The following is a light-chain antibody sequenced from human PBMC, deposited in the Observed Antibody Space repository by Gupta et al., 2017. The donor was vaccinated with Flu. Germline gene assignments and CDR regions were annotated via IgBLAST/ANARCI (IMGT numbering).Light chain of an antibody. CDR2: ATS. V-gene: IGKV1-39*01. J-gene: IGKJ4*01. CDR3: QQSYVSPRA. Sequence: PPSLSASVGDRVTITCRTSQTISNYLNWYQQKLGKAPKLLIFATSTLQTEVPSRFIGNGSGTDFTLTINNLQPEDFATYFCQQSYVSPRAFGAGTKVELK. CDR1: QTISNY.